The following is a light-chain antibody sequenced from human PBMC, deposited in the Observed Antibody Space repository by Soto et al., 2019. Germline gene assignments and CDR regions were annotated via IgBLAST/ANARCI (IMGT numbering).Light chain of an antibody. Sequence: EIVLTQSPGTLSLSPGERATLSCRASQSVTSDSLAWYQQKPGQAPRLLLYGASNRATGIPDRFSGSGSGTDFTLTISRLEPEDFAVYSCQQYGSSPYTFGQGTKLEI. V-gene: IGKV3-20*01. CDR2: GAS. CDR3: QQYGSSPYT. J-gene: IGKJ2*01. CDR1: QSVTSDS.